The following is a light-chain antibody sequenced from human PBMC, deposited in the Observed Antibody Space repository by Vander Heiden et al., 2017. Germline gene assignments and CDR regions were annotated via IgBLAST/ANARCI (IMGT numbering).Light chain of an antibody. CDR1: QSLLHINGYNS. CDR3: MQSLQSLWT. Sequence: DIVMTQSPLSLPGTPGEPAAISCRSSQSLLHINGYNSLDWYLQKPGQSPQLLIYLASTRASGVPDRFSGSGSGTEFTLNISRVEAEDVGVFYCMQSLQSLWTFGQGTKLEIK. V-gene: IGKV2-28*01. J-gene: IGKJ1*01. CDR2: LAS.